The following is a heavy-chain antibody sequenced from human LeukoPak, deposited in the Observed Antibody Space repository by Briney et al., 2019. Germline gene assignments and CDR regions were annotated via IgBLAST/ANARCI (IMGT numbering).Heavy chain of an antibody. J-gene: IGHJ6*02. CDR3: ARDVSDYYDSSGYYYYYYGMDV. V-gene: IGHV3-11*01. CDR1: GFTFSDYY. D-gene: IGHD3-22*01. Sequence: PGGSLGLSCAASGFTFSDYYMSWIRQAPGKGLEWVSYISSSGSTIYYADSVKGRFTISRDNAKKSLYLQMNSLRAEDTAVYYCARDVSDYYDSSGYYYYYYGMDVLGQGTTVTVSS. CDR2: ISSSGSTI.